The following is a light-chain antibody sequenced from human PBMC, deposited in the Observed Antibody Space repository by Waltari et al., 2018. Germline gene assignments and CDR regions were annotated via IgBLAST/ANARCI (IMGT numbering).Light chain of an antibody. CDR2: GTS. Sequence: EIVFTQSPGNLSLSPGERATLSCRDSQSVTSISLTWYQKKVGQAPRLLIYGTSSMATGIPGRFSGSGSGTVFTRTISILEPEDFAVYYCQQYYGEFVNFSAGT. CDR3: QQYYGEFVN. V-gene: IGKV3-20*01. CDR1: QSVTSIS. J-gene: IGKJ4*01.